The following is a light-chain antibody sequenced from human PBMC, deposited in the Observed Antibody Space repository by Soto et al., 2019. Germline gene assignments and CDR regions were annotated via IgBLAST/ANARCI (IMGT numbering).Light chain of an antibody. CDR1: SSNIGAGYD. Sequence: QSVLTQPPSVSGAPGQRVTISCTGSSSNIGAGYDVHWYQHLPGTAPKLLIYGNTNRPSEVPDRFSGSKSGTSASLAITGLQAADEADYYCQSYDSSLSAPYVFGTGTQLTVL. CDR3: QSYDSSLSAPYV. V-gene: IGLV1-40*01. J-gene: IGLJ1*01. CDR2: GNT.